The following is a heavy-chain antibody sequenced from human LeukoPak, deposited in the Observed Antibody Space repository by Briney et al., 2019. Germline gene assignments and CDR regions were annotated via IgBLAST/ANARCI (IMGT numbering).Heavy chain of an antibody. CDR1: GFTFSSYS. CDR3: ARDETDVDTARVPDY. Sequence: GGSLRLSCAASGFTFSSYSMNWVRQAPGKGLEWVSYISSSSSTIYYADSVKGRFTISRDNAKNSLYLQMNSLRAEDTAVYYCARDETDVDTARVPDYWGQGTLVTVSS. J-gene: IGHJ4*02. V-gene: IGHV3-48*04. CDR2: ISSSSSTI. D-gene: IGHD5-18*01.